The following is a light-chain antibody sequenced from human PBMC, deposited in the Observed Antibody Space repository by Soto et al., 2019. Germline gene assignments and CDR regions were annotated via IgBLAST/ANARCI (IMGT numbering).Light chain of an antibody. CDR1: QSVSSSSNRKNY. CDR3: QQYYRRPLN. Sequence: DIVMTQSPDSLAVSLGERATINCMSSQSVSSSSNRKNYLDWYQRKPGQPPKLLIYWASTRESGVPDRFSGSGSGSHCTLSISSLQAEDVAVYYVQQYYRRPLNFGGGTKVEIK. J-gene: IGKJ4*01. V-gene: IGKV4-1*01. CDR2: WAS.